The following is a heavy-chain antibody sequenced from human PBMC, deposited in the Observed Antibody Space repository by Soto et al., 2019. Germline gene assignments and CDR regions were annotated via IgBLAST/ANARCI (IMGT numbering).Heavy chain of an antibody. D-gene: IGHD2-21*02. Sequence: QVQLVQSGAEVKKPGSSVKVSCKASGGTFSSYAISWVRQAPGQGLEWMGGIIPLFGTANYAQKFQGRGTITADESTSTAYMELSSLRSEDTAVYYCARDLEGGDTFDYWGQGTLVTVSS. CDR2: IIPLFGTA. V-gene: IGHV1-69*12. CDR1: GGTFSSYA. J-gene: IGHJ4*02. CDR3: ARDLEGGDTFDY.